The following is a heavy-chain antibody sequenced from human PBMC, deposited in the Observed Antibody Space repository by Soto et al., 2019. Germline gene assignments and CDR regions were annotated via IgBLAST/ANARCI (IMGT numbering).Heavy chain of an antibody. D-gene: IGHD7-27*01. J-gene: IGHJ6*02. CDR3: ARAGSFSYYYGMDV. V-gene: IGHV6-1*01. CDR1: GDSVSTNDAT. CDR2: TYYRSKWYN. Sequence: SETLSLTCAISGDSVSTNDATWDWIRQSPSRGLEWLGRTYYRSKWYNDYAVSVKSRVTINPDTSKNQFSLQLNSVTPEDTALYFCARAGSFSYYYGMDVWGQGTTVTVSS.